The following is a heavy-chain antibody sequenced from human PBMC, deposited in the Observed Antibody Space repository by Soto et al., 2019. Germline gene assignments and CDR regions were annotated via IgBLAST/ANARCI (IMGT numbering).Heavy chain of an antibody. J-gene: IGHJ4*02. D-gene: IGHD3-10*01. CDR3: ARDLEDVYYGSGSYGPVSY. V-gene: IGHV1-18*01. CDR1: GYTFTSYG. Sequence: VASVKVSCKASGYTFTSYGISWVRQAPGQGLEWMGWISAYNGNTNYAQKLQGRVTMTTDTSTSTAYMELRSLRSDDTAVYYCARDLEDVYYGSGSYGPVSYWGQGTLVTVSS. CDR2: ISAYNGNT.